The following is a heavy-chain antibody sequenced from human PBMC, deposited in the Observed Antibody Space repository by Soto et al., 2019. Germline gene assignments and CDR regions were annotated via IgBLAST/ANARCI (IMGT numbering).Heavy chain of an antibody. CDR2: IIPILGIA. CDR1: GGTFSSYT. D-gene: IGHD6-19*01. J-gene: IGHJ3*02. CDR3: ARAWQWLENDAFDI. Sequence: QVQLVQSGAEVKKPGSSVKVSCKASGGTFSSYTISWVRQAPGQGLEWMGRIIPILGIANYAQKFQGRVTSTADKSTSTAYMELSSLRSEDTAVYYCARAWQWLENDAFDIWGQGTMVTVSS. V-gene: IGHV1-69*02.